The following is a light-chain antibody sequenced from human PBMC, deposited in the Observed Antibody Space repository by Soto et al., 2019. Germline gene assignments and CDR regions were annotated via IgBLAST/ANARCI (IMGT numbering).Light chain of an antibody. Sequence: EIVLTQSPAPLSLSPGERSTLSCRASQSVSSYLAWYQQKPGQTPRLLIYGASTRASGVPAKFSGSGSGTEFTLTISSLEPEDFAVYYCQQRSNVTQFTFGPGAKVDIK. J-gene: IGKJ3*01. CDR1: QSVSSY. V-gene: IGKV3-11*01. CDR2: GAS. CDR3: QQRSNVTQFT.